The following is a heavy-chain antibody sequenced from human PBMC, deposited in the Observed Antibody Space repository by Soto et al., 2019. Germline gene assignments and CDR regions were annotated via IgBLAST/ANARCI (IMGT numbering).Heavy chain of an antibody. V-gene: IGHV4-31*03. Sequence: NPSETLSLTCTVSGGSISSGGYYWSWIRQHPGKGLEWIGYIYYSGSTYYNPSLKSRVTISVDTSKNQFSLKLSSVTAADTAVYYCARLGQLVNNFDYWGQGTLVTVSS. CDR2: IYYSGST. J-gene: IGHJ4*02. CDR1: GGSISSGGYY. D-gene: IGHD6-13*01. CDR3: ARLGQLVNNFDY.